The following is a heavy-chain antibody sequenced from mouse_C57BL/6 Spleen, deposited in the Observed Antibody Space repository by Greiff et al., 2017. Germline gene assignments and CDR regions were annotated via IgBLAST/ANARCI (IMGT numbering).Heavy chain of an antibody. CDR1: GYTFTSYT. D-gene: IGHD3-2*02. V-gene: IGHV1-4*01. CDR2: INPSSGYT. J-gene: IGHJ4*01. Sequence: VQLQQSGAELARPGASVKMSCKASGYTFTSYTMHWVKQRPGQGLEWIGYINPSSGYTKYNQKFKDKATLTADKSSSTAYMQLSSLTSEDSAVYYCAREDSSGYYYAMDYWGQGTSVTVSS. CDR3: AREDSSGYYYAMDY.